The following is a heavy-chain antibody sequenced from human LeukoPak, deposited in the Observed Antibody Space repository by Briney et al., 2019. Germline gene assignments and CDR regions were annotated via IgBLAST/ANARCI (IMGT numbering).Heavy chain of an antibody. CDR1: GGSFSGYY. CDR3: ARGRGRHFDY. D-gene: IGHD3-10*01. V-gene: IGHV4-34*01. CDR2: INHSGST. J-gene: IGHJ4*02. Sequence: SETLSLTCAVYGGSFSGYYWSWIRQPPGKGLEWIAEINHSGSTNYNPSLKSRVTISVDTSKNQFSLKLSSVTAADTAVYYCARGRGRHFDYWGQGTLVTVSS.